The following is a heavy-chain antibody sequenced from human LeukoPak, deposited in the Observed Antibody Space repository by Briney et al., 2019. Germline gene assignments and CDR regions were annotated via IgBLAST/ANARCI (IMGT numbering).Heavy chain of an antibody. V-gene: IGHV1-18*01. CDR2: ISAYNGNT. Sequence: ASVKVSCKASGYTFTSYGISWVRQVPGQGLEWMGWISAYNGNTNYAQKLQGRVTMTTDTSTSTAYMELRSLRSDDTAVYYCARGSGYYDSDQEDYWGQGTLVTVSS. CDR1: GYTFTSYG. CDR3: ARGSGYYDSDQEDY. D-gene: IGHD3-22*01. J-gene: IGHJ4*02.